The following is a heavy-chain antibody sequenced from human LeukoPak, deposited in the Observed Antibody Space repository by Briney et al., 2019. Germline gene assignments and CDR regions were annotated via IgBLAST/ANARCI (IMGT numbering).Heavy chain of an antibody. CDR2: IKQDGGEK. J-gene: IGHJ4*02. CDR3: ARDPPGVDTAMIFDY. Sequence: GGSLRLSCAASGFNFSSHWTSWVRQAPGKGLEWVANIKQDGGEKYYVDSVKGRFTISRDNAKKSLSLLMNSLRAEDTAVYYCARDPPGVDTAMIFDYWGQGTLVTVSS. CDR1: GFNFSSHW. V-gene: IGHV3-7*03. D-gene: IGHD5-18*01.